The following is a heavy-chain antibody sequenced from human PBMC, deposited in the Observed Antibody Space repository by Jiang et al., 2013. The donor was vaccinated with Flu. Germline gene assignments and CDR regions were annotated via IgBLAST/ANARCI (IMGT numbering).Heavy chain of an antibody. CDR3: ARQRLVWFGKSFKNYGIDV. D-gene: IGHD3-10*01. CDR2: INHSGNT. CDR1: GGSFSDYY. V-gene: IGHV4-34*01. J-gene: IGHJ6*02. Sequence: GSGLVKPSETLSLTCAVYGGSFSDYYWSWIRQPPGKGLEWIGEINHSGNTNYNPSLKSRVTISVDTSKNQFSLKLSSVTAADTSLYYCARQRLVWFGKSFKNYGIDVWGQGTPVSVSS.